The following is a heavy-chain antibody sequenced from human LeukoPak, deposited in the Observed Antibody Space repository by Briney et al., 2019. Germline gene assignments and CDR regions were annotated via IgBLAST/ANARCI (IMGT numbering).Heavy chain of an antibody. D-gene: IGHD6-19*01. CDR1: GFTFSSYA. Sequence: GGSLRLSCAASGFTFSSYAMSWVRQAPGKGLEWVAAISSSRGSKYYADPVKGRFTIPRDNSKATLYLHMNSLRAEDTAVYYCANHGWDASIDYWGQGTLVTVSS. J-gene: IGHJ4*02. CDR2: ISSSRGSK. CDR3: ANHGWDASIDY. V-gene: IGHV3-23*01.